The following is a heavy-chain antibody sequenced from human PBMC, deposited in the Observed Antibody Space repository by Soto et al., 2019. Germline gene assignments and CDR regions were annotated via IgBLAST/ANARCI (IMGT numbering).Heavy chain of an antibody. Sequence: ASVKVSCKASGYTFTSYDINWVRQATGQGLEWMGWMNPNSGNTGYAQKFQGRVTMTRNTSISTAYMELSSLRSEDTAVYYCARVGGGVVVVAATLDYYYGMDVWGQGTTVTVSS. CDR3: ARVGGGVVVVAATLDYYYGMDV. J-gene: IGHJ6*02. V-gene: IGHV1-8*01. D-gene: IGHD2-15*01. CDR1: GYTFTSYD. CDR2: MNPNSGNT.